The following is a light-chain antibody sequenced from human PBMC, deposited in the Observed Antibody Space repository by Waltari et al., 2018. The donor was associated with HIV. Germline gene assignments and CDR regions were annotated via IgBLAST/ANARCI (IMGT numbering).Light chain of an antibody. Sequence: QSALTQPASVSGSPGQSITISCTGTSSDVGGYSYVSWYQQHPGKAPKLMIYKVSNRPSGVSNRFSGSKSGNTASLTISGLQAEDEADYYCSSYTTSSSLLFGGGTKLTVL. V-gene: IGLV2-14*01. CDR3: SSYTTSSSLL. CDR1: SSDVGGYSY. J-gene: IGLJ2*01. CDR2: KVS.